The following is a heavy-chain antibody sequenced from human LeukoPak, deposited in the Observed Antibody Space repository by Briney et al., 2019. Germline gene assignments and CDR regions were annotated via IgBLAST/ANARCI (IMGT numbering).Heavy chain of an antibody. CDR1: GYTLTELS. J-gene: IGHJ4*02. Sequence: ASVKVSCKVSGYTLTELSMHWVRQAPGKGLEWMGGFDPEDGETIYAQKFQGRVTMTEDTSTDTAYMELSSLRSEDTAVYYCATPDSSGYYFGRVFDYWGQGTLVTVSS. CDR3: ATPDSSGYYFGRVFDY. CDR2: FDPEDGET. D-gene: IGHD3-22*01. V-gene: IGHV1-24*01.